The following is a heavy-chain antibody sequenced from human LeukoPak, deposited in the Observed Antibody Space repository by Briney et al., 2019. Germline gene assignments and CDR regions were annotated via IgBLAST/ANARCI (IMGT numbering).Heavy chain of an antibody. Sequence: GGSLRLSCAASGFTFSSYTMNWVRQAPGKGLEWVSAISGSSSGIYYADSVRGRFTISRDNAKNSLYLQMNSLRAEDMAVYYCARDRGEGYCGSTSCYFSFEYWGQGTLVTVSS. CDR3: ARDRGEGYCGSTSCYFSFEY. CDR1: GFTFSSYT. V-gene: IGHV3-21*01. J-gene: IGHJ4*02. CDR2: ISGSSSGI. D-gene: IGHD2-2*01.